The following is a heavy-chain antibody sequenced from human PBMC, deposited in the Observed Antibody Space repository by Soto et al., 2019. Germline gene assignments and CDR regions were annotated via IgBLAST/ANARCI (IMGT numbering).Heavy chain of an antibody. V-gene: IGHV1-24*01. J-gene: IGHJ4*02. CDR3: ATGSMVLFDDFWSGYYFY. CDR2: FDPEDGET. D-gene: IGHD3-3*01. CDR1: GYTLTELS. Sequence: QVQLVQCGAEVKKPGASVKVSCKVSGYTLTELSMHWVRQAPGKGLEWMGGFDPEDGETIYAQKFQGRVTMTEDTSTDTAYMELSSLRSEDTAVYYCATGSMVLFDDFWSGYYFYWGQGTLVTVSS.